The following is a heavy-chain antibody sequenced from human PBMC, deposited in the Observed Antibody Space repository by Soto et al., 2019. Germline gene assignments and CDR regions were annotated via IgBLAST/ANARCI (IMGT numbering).Heavy chain of an antibody. CDR2: ISPYNGDK. CDR1: GYTFTLFG. V-gene: IGHV1-18*01. Sequence: QVKLVQSGAEVKNPGASVKVSCTTSGYTFTLFGITWVRQAPGQGLEWMGWISPYNGDKKYAEKLEGRVTLTTDTSTDTAYMELTSLTSDDTAEYYCARGGQYRYFDYWGQGTLVTVSS. J-gene: IGHJ4*02. CDR3: ARGGQYRYFDY. D-gene: IGHD2-2*02.